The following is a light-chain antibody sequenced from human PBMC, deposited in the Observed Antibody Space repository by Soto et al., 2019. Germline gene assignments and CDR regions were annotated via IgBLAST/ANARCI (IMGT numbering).Light chain of an antibody. CDR2: DVS. V-gene: IGLV2-11*01. J-gene: IGLJ1*01. CDR1: SSYVGVYNY. Sequence: QSALTQPRSVSGSPGQSVTISCTGTSSYVGVYNYVSWYQQYPGKAPKIMIYDVSKRPSGVPDRFSGSKSDNTASLTISGLQAEDEADYYCCSYAGSYTFVFXIGTNVTVL. CDR3: CSYAGSYTFV.